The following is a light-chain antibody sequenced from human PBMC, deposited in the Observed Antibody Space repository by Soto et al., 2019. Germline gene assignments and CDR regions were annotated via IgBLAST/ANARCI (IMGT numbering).Light chain of an antibody. CDR3: QQYANWPLT. CDR2: KTS. V-gene: IGKV3-15*01. Sequence: EVVMTQSPATVSVSPGERTSLYCRASQSVGTNLGWYQQKPGQAPRLLISKTSTSATGLPARLSGSGSGTEFTLTISSLQSEDIAVYYCQQYANWPLTFGGGTKVDIK. CDR1: QSVGTN. J-gene: IGKJ4*01.